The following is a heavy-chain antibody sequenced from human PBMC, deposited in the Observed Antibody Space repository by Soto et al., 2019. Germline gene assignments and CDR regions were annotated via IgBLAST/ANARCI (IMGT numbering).Heavy chain of an antibody. CDR2: ISYDGSNK. V-gene: IGHV3-30-3*01. CDR3: ARADEFYDSSGISENYYYGMDV. D-gene: IGHD3-22*01. Sequence: QVQMVESGGGVVQPGRSLRLSCAASGFTFSSYAMHWVRQAPGKGLEWVAVISYDGSNKYYADSVKGRFTISRDNSKNTLYLQMNSLRAEDTAVYYCARADEFYDSSGISENYYYGMDVWGQGTTVTVSS. J-gene: IGHJ6*02. CDR1: GFTFSSYA.